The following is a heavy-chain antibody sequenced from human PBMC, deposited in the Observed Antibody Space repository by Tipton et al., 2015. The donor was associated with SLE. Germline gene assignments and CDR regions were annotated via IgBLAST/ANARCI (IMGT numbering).Heavy chain of an antibody. CDR3: ARSYDSSGYLFDY. J-gene: IGHJ4*02. CDR1: GYSFTNYW. Sequence: QLVQSGAELKKPGESLKISCKGSGYSFTNYWIGWVRQMPGKGLEWMGIIFPRDSETRYSPSFQGQVTISADKSISTAFLQWSSLEASDTAMYYCARSYDSSGYLFDYWGQGTLVTVSS. CDR2: IFPRDSET. V-gene: IGHV5-51*03. D-gene: IGHD3-22*01.